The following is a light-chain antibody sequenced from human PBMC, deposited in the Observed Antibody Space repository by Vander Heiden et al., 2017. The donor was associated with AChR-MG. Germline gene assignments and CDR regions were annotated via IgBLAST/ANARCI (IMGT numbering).Light chain of an antibody. Sequence: DIVMTQSRLSLPVTPGEPASISRRSSQRLLHSDGYNYLDWYLQKPGQSPQLLIYLGFNRASGVPDRFSGSGSGTDFTLKISRVDAEDVGVYYCMQALQTPPWTFGQGTKVEIK. CDR3: MQALQTPPWT. V-gene: IGKV2-28*01. CDR1: QRLLHSDGYNY. J-gene: IGKJ1*01. CDR2: LGF.